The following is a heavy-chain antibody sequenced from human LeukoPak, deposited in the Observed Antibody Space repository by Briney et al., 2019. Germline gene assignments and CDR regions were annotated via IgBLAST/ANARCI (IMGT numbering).Heavy chain of an antibody. V-gene: IGHV3-30*02. J-gene: IGHJ4*02. Sequence: GGSLRLSCAASGFNFRTYGMHWFRQAPGKGLEWVAFIRNDGTSKYHVDSVKGRFTISRDNSKNTLYLQMNSLRPEDTAVYYCAKVEVAGNFDYWGQGTLVTVSS. CDR3: AKVEVAGNFDY. CDR1: GFNFRTYG. CDR2: IRNDGTSK. D-gene: IGHD6-19*01.